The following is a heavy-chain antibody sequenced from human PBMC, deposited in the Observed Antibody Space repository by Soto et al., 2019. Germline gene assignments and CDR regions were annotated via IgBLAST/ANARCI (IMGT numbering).Heavy chain of an antibody. J-gene: IGHJ4*02. D-gene: IGHD2-21*01. CDR2: ISYSGNT. CDR1: GGTISNFY. Sequence: SETLSLTCTVSGGTISNFYWSLIRQPPGKGLEWIGYISYSGNTNYNPSLKSRVSISVDTSKNQLSLNLTSVTAADKAVYYCARAPMVIFTSYFDSWGQGKTVAVSS. V-gene: IGHV4-59*01. CDR3: ARAPMVIFTSYFDS.